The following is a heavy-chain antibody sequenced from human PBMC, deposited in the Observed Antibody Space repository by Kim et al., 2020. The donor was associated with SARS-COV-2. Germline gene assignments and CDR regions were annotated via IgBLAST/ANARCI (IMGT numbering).Heavy chain of an antibody. Sequence: GGSLRLSCAASGFTFSDHYMDWVRQASGKGLEWVGRTRNKANSYTTEYAASVKGRFTISRDDSKNSLYLQMNSLKTEDTAGYYCARELGDYWGQGTLVTVSS. D-gene: IGHD3-16*01. V-gene: IGHV3-72*01. J-gene: IGHJ4*02. CDR3: ARELGDY. CDR1: GFTFSDHY. CDR2: TRNKANSYTT.